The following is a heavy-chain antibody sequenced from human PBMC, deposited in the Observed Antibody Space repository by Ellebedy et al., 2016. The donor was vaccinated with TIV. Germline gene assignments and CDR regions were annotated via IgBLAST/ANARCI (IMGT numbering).Heavy chain of an antibody. CDR2: ISHTGSRT. D-gene: IGHD3-22*01. Sequence: GESLKISCAASGFTFSSFAMTLVRQAPGKGLEWVSTISHTGSRTYYTDSVEGRFIISRDTSKKTLYLQMNGLRAEETAIYYCAKGRGGGSDSSAPRYYFDYWGLGTLVTVSS. CDR3: AKGRGGGSDSSAPRYYFDY. V-gene: IGHV3-23*01. J-gene: IGHJ4*02. CDR1: GFTFSSFA.